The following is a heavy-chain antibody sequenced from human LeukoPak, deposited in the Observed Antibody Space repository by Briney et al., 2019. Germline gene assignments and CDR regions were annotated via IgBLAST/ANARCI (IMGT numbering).Heavy chain of an antibody. V-gene: IGHV3-11*01. D-gene: IGHD3-10*01. CDR2: ISSSGSTI. CDR3: ARVRRSGSYYNDHYYGMDV. CDR1: GFTFSDYY. Sequence: GGSLRLSCAASGFTFSDYYMSWIRQAPGKGLEWVSYISSSGSTIYYADSVKGRFTISRDNAKNSLYLQMNSLRAEDTAVYYCARVRRSGSYYNDHYYGMDVRGQGTTVTVSS. J-gene: IGHJ6*02.